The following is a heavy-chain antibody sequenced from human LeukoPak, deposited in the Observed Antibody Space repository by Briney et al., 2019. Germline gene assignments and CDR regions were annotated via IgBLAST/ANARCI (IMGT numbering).Heavy chain of an antibody. Sequence: ASVKVSCKASGYTFTSYDINWVRQATGQGLEWMGWMNPNSGNTGYAQKFQGRVTMTRNTSISTAYMELSSLRSEDTAVYYCARGRYYYGSGSYYNGAFDIWGQGTMVTVSS. CDR1: GYTFTSYD. J-gene: IGHJ3*02. CDR3: ARGRYYYGSGSYYNGAFDI. V-gene: IGHV1-8*01. D-gene: IGHD3-10*01. CDR2: MNPNSGNT.